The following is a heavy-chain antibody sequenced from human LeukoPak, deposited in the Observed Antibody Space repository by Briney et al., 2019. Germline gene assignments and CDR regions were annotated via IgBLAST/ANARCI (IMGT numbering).Heavy chain of an antibody. D-gene: IGHD3-10*01. CDR2: INPNSGGT. CDR1: GYTFTGYY. V-gene: IGHV1-2*02. J-gene: IGHJ4*02. Sequence: GASVKVSCKASGYTFTGYYMHWVRQAPGQGLEWMGWINPNSGGTNYAQKFQGRVTMTRDTSISTAYLQWSSLKASDTAMYYCATLVGYGSFFDYWGQGTLVTVSS. CDR3: ATLVGYGSFFDY.